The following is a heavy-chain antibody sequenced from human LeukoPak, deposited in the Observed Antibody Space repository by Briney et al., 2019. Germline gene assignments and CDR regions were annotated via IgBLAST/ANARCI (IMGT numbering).Heavy chain of an antibody. J-gene: IGHJ4*02. CDR2: IYTSGST. CDR1: GGSISSYY. V-gene: IGHV4-4*07. D-gene: IGHD6-6*01. Sequence: PSETPSLTCTVSGGSISSYYWSWIRQPAGKGLEWIGRIYTSGSTNYNPSLKSRVTMSVDTSKNQFSLKLSSVTAADTAVYYCARDRPLIAAVYYFDYWGQGTLVTVSS. CDR3: ARDRPLIAAVYYFDY.